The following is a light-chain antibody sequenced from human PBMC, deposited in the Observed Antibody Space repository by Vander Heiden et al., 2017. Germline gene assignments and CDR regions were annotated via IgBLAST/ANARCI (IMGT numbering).Light chain of an antibody. CDR2: AAS. CDR3: QQSYSTPMYT. CDR1: QNINNY. V-gene: IGKV1-39*01. Sequence: DIQMTQSPSSLSASVVDRVTITCRASQNINNYLNWYQQKPGKAPKLLIYAASSLQSGVPSRFSGSGSGTDFTLTINSLQPEDFATYYCQQSYSTPMYTFGQGTKLEIK. J-gene: IGKJ2*01.